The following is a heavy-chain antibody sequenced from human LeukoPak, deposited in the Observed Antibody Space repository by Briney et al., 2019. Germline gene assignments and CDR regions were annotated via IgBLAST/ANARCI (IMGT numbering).Heavy chain of an antibody. CDR2: ISYDGSNK. CDR3: AGLGSHIVVVTAYRHWFDP. Sequence: PGGSLRLSCAASGFTFSSYAMHWVRQAPGKGLEWVAVISYDGSNKYYADSVKGRFTISRDNSKNTLYLQMNSLRAEDTAVYYCAGLGSHIVVVTAYRHWFDPWGQGTLVTVSS. CDR1: GFTFSSYA. J-gene: IGHJ5*02. D-gene: IGHD2-21*02. V-gene: IGHV3-30*04.